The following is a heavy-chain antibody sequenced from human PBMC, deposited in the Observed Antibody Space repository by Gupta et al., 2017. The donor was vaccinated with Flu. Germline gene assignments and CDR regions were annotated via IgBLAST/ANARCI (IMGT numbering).Heavy chain of an antibody. V-gene: IGHV1-8*01. CDR1: GYTFTSFD. D-gene: IGHD3-22*01. CDR2: MNPNNGNT. CDR3: ARIGSSYGMDI. J-gene: IGHJ6*02. Sequence: QVQLVQSGAEVKEPGASVKVSCKASGYTFTSFDIHWVRQATGQGLEWMGGMNPNNGNTDFGQKFQGRVTMTRDTSITTAYMELSSLRSDDTAVYYCARIGSSYGMDIWGQGTTVTVSS.